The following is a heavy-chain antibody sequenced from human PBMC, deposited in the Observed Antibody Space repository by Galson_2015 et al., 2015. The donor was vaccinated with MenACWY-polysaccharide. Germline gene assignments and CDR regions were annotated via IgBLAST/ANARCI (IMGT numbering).Heavy chain of an antibody. J-gene: IGHJ6*02. Sequence: ETLSLTCAVYGESFSNYYWNWIRQPPGKGLEWIGEIYHDGRTAYIPSLKSRITVSLDKAKNQVSLRLISVTAADTAVYYCAKRPIRASGGGLDVWGQGTTVTVS. CDR1: GESFSNYY. CDR2: IYHDGRT. D-gene: IGHD3-10*01. CDR3: AKRPIRASGGGLDV. V-gene: IGHV4-34*01.